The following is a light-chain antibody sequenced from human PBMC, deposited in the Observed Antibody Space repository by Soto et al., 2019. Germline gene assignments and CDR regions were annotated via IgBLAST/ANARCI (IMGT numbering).Light chain of an antibody. CDR3: QQHSSSIT. Sequence: VLTQSAATVSLYPGKRATLSFRASQSVSSYLAWYQQKPGQAPRLLIYDASNRATGIPARLSGSGSGTDFTLTISSLEPEDFAVYYCQQHSSSITFGQGTRLEIK. V-gene: IGKV3-11*01. J-gene: IGKJ5*01. CDR2: DAS. CDR1: QSVSSY.